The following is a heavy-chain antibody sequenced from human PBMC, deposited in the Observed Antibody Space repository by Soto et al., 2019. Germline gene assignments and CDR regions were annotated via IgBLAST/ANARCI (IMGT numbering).Heavy chain of an antibody. J-gene: IGHJ5*02. D-gene: IGHD2-21*01. V-gene: IGHV3-11*01. Sequence: QVQLVEFGGGLVKPGGSLRLSCAASGFTFSDYYMTWIRQAPGKGLEWVSYISSSGSTIYYADSVKGRFTISRDNAKNSLYLQMNSLRAEDTAVYYVARKLFTGNWFDPWGQGTLVTVSS. CDR2: ISSSGSTI. CDR3: ARKLFTGNWFDP. CDR1: GFTFSDYY.